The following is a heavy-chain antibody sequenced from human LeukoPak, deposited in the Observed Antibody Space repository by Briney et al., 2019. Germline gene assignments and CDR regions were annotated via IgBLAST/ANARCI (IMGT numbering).Heavy chain of an antibody. CDR2: INPSGGST. CDR1: GYTFTIYY. CDR3: ARESGIFGVVIIPSGSLYYFDY. J-gene: IGHJ4*02. V-gene: IGHV1-46*01. Sequence: ASVKVSCKASGYTFTIYYMHWVRQAPGQGLEWMGIINPSGGSTSYAQKFQGRVTMTRDMSTSTVYMELSSLRSEDTAVYYCARESGIFGVVIIPSGSLYYFDYWGQGTLVTVSS. D-gene: IGHD3-3*01.